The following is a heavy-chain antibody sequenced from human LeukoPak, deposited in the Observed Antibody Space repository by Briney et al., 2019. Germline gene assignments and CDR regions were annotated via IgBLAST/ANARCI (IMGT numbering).Heavy chain of an antibody. D-gene: IGHD1-14*01. CDR2: ISNDGTST. Sequence: PGGSLRLSCAASGFTFSNHWMHWVRQVPEKGLVWVSRISNDGTSTTYADSVKGRFTISRDNAKNTLYLQMNSLRAEDTAVYYCARDPTGLVPPWGQGTLVTVSS. CDR1: GFTFSNHW. V-gene: IGHV3-74*01. CDR3: ARDPTGLVPP. J-gene: IGHJ5*02.